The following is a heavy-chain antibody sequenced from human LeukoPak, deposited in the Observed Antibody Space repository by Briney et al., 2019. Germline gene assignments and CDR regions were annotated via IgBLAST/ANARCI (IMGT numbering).Heavy chain of an antibody. CDR1: GGSFSGYY. J-gene: IGHJ2*01. Sequence: SETLSLTCAVYGGSFSGYYWSWIRQPPGKGLEWIGEINHSGSTNYNPSLKSRVTISVDTSKNQFSLKLSSVTAADTAVYYCASATDWYFDLWGRGTLVTVSS. D-gene: IGHD2-21*02. CDR3: ASATDWYFDL. CDR2: INHSGST. V-gene: IGHV4-34*01.